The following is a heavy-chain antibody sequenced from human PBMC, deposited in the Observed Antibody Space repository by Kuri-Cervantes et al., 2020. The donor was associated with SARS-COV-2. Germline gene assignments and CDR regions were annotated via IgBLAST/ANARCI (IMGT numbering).Heavy chain of an antibody. V-gene: IGHV3-48*02. CDR1: GFTFSSYG. CDR3: SRGRQWGQDN. D-gene: IGHD2-15*01. J-gene: IGHJ4*02. CDR2: ITGGSNII. Sequence: GGSLRLSCAASGFTFSSYGMHWVRQAPGKGLEWVSYITGGSNIIYYADSVKGRFTISRGNAKNLLYLQMNSLRDEDAAVYYCSRGRQWGQDNWGQGTLVTVSS.